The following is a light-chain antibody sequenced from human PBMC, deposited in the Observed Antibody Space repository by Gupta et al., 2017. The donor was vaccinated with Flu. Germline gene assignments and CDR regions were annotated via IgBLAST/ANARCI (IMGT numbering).Light chain of an antibody. CDR1: SSDIGSSTH. V-gene: IGLV2-14*03. Sequence: HSALPQPASVSGSPGQSITISSTGTSSDIGSSTHVSWYQQHPRKVPKLMIYELTNRPSGVSSRFSGSKSGNTASLIISGLRPDDEADYYCHAYTGSSTPWVFGGGTKLTVL. CDR2: ELT. CDR3: HAYTGSSTPWV. J-gene: IGLJ3*02.